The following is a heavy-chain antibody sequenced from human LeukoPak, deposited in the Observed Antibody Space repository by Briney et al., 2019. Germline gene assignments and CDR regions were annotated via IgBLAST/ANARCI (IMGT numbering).Heavy chain of an antibody. CDR3: AHLRTGTSDVFDI. CDR2: TFYRSKWNN. CDR1: GDTVSSKRAA. J-gene: IGHJ3*02. V-gene: IGHV6-1*01. D-gene: IGHD2-8*02. Sequence: SQTLSLTCAISGDTVSSKRAAWNWIRQSPLRGLGWLGRTFYRSKWNNDYAVSVKGRITIKPDTSKNQFSLQLNSVTPEDTAVYYCAHLRTGTSDVFDIWGQGTKVTVSS.